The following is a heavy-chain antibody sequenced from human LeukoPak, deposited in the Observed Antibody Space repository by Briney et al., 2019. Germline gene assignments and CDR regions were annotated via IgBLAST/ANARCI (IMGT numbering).Heavy chain of an antibody. CDR2: ISSSSSTI. D-gene: IGHD3-3*01. J-gene: IGHJ3*02. V-gene: IGHV3-48*04. CDR1: GFTFRNYW. Sequence: SGGSLRLSCAASGFTFRNYWMGWVRQAPGKGLEWVSYISSSSSTIYYADSVKGRFTISRDNAKNSLYLQMNSLRAEDTAVYYCARFSTHAFDIWGQGTMVTVSS. CDR3: ARFSTHAFDI.